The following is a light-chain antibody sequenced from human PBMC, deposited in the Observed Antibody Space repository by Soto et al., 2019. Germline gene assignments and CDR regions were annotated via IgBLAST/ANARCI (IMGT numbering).Light chain of an antibody. J-gene: IGKJ1*01. CDR1: QSIINS. CDR3: QQSYSAPRT. V-gene: IGKV1-39*01. CDR2: AAS. Sequence: DIQMTQSPSSLSASVGDRVTITCRASQSIINSLNWYQQKPGKAPNLLIFAASSLHSGVPSRFSGSGSGTDFTLIISGLQPEDFATYYCQQSYSAPRTFGQGTKVDIK.